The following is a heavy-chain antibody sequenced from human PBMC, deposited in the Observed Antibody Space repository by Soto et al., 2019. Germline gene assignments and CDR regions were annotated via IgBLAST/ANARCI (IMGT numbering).Heavy chain of an antibody. V-gene: IGHV3-23*01. CDR2: ITGSGDSA. Sequence: EVQLLESGGGLVQPGGSLRLSCAASGFTFNNYAISWVRQAPGKGLEWVSTITGSGDSAYYADSVKGRFIISRDNSKNTLYMQMHSLGAEDSAIYYCAKGRGTNYYCHLDVWGGGTPVTVSS. J-gene: IGHJ6*03. CDR1: GFTFNNYA. CDR3: AKGRGTNYYCHLDV. D-gene: IGHD1-26*01.